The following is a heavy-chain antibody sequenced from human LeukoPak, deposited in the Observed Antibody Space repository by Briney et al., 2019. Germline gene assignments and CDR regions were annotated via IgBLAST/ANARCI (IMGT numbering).Heavy chain of an antibody. D-gene: IGHD2-21*01. CDR3: AKPTGASWAFDI. CDR2: ISGSGGST. V-gene: IGHV3-23*01. Sequence: GGSLRLSCAASGFTFSSYAVSWVRQAPGKGLEWVSAISGSGGSTYYADSVKGRFTISRDNSKNTLYLQMNSLRAEDTAVYYCAKPTGASWAFDIWGQGTMVTVSS. CDR1: GFTFSSYA. J-gene: IGHJ3*02.